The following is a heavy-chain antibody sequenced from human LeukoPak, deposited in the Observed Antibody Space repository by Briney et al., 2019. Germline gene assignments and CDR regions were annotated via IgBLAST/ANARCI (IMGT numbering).Heavy chain of an antibody. Sequence: SETLSLTCTVSGGSISSYYWNWIRQPPGKGLEWIGYIYYSGSTNYNPSLKSRVTISVDTSKNQFSLNLSSVTAADTAVYYCARRSSSWYWAFDYWGQGTLVTVSS. CDR3: ARRSSSWYWAFDY. CDR1: GGSISSYY. J-gene: IGHJ4*02. V-gene: IGHV4-59*08. D-gene: IGHD6-13*01. CDR2: IYYSGST.